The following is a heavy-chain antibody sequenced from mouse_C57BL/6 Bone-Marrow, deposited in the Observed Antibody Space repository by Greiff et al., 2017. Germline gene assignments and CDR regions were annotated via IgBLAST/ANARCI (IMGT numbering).Heavy chain of an antibody. J-gene: IGHJ2*01. CDR1: GYTFTTYP. CDR2: FHPYNDDT. CDR3: AREGPRYYFDD. D-gene: IGHD3-3*01. Sequence: QVQLQQSGAELVKPGASVKMSCKASGYTFTTYPIEWMQQTHGKSLEWIGTFHPYNDDTTYNEKFKGKATLTVEKSSSTGYLELSRLTSDDSAVDYCAREGPRYYFDDWGQGTTLTVSS. V-gene: IGHV1-47*01.